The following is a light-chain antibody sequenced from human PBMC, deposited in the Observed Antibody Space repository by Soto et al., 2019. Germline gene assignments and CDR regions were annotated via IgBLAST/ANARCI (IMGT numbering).Light chain of an antibody. Sequence: EIVLTQSPATLSLSPGERATLSCRASQSVSSYLAWYQQKPGQAPRLLIYDASNRATGIPARFSGSGSGTDFTLTISSLEPDDFALYYCQQRSDWPSTFGGGTKVQI. V-gene: IGKV3-11*01. CDR1: QSVSSY. J-gene: IGKJ4*01. CDR2: DAS. CDR3: QQRSDWPST.